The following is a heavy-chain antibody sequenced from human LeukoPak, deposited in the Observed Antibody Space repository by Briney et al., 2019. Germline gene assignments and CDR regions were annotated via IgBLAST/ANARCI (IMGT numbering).Heavy chain of an antibody. Sequence: GGSLRLSCAASGFTFSSYAMTWVRQAPGKGLEWVSTISGSGGSTYYADSVKDRFTISRDNSKNTMYLQMNNLRAEDTAVYYCAKDTGSRAVAGTRFDYWGQGTLVTVSS. CDR1: GFTFSSYA. V-gene: IGHV3-23*01. CDR3: AKDTGSRAVAGTRFDY. J-gene: IGHJ4*02. CDR2: ISGSGGST. D-gene: IGHD6-19*01.